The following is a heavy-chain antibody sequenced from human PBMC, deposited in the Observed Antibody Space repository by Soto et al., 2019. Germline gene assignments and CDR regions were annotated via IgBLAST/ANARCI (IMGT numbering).Heavy chain of an antibody. CDR1: GVTFGDNP. J-gene: IGHJ4*02. CDR2: LKSKTDGGAT. CDR3: TTGRGRAGAQPFDY. V-gene: IGHV3-15*01. D-gene: IGHD1-1*01. Sequence: EVQVEESGGGLVKPGGSLRLSCAVSGVTFGDNPINWVRQAPGKWLEWVGRLKSKTDGGATDFAAPVRGRFTISRDDSKSTLNLQMDNLRIEDTAVYYCTTGRGRAGAQPFDYWGQGTLVTVSS.